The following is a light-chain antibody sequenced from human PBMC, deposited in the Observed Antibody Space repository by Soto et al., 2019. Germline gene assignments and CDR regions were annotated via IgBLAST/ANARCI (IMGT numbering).Light chain of an antibody. J-gene: IGKJ4*01. CDR2: DAS. V-gene: IGKV3-11*01. CDR3: QQRSNWPPV. Sequence: EIVLTQSPATLSLSPGERATLSCRASQSVSSYLAWYQQKPGQAPRLLIYDASNRATGTPARFSGSGSGTDFTLTISSLEPEDFAVYYCQQRSNWPPVFGGGTKVDIK. CDR1: QSVSSY.